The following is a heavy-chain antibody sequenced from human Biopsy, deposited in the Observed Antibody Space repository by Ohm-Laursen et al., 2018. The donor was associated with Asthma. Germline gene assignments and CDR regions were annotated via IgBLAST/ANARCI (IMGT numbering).Heavy chain of an antibody. CDR3: ARATSTWSQSGPHYFDH. D-gene: IGHD6-13*01. CDR1: GVSIRSYY. J-gene: IGHJ4*02. CDR2: IHYSGST. V-gene: IGHV4-59*01. Sequence: SETLSLTCTVSGVSIRSYYWTWIRQPPGKGLEWIGNIHYSGSTYSNPSLKSRVTISVDTSKKQISLRLSSVTAADTAVYYCARATSTWSQSGPHYFDHWGQGALVTVSS.